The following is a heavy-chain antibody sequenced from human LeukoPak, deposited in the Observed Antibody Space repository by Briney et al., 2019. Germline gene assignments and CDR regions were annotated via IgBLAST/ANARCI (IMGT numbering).Heavy chain of an antibody. CDR1: GGSISSSSYY. J-gene: IGHJ6*03. D-gene: IGHD3/OR15-3a*01. Sequence: PSETLCLLQAVSGGSISSSSYYWAWIRQPPRKGLEWIGSIYCSGSTYYNPSLKSPVTISVDTSKNQFSLKLSSVTAADTAVYYCQWTYGDYYMDVWGKGTTVTVSS. CDR3: QWTYGDYYMDV. CDR2: IYCSGST. V-gene: IGHV4-39*01.